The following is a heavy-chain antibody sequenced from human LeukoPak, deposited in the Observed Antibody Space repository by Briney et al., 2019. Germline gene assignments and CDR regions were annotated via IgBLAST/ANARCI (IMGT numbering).Heavy chain of an antibody. CDR3: ARDRGSYPYYYYGMDV. V-gene: IGHV4-30-2*01. J-gene: IGHJ6*02. Sequence: PSETLSLTCAVSGGSISSGGYSWSWIRQPPGKGLEWIGYIYHSGSTYYNPSLKSRVTISVDRSKNQFSLKLSSVTAADTAVYYCARDRGSYPYYYYGMDVWGQGTTVTVSS. CDR1: GGSISSGGYS. CDR2: IYHSGST. D-gene: IGHD1-26*01.